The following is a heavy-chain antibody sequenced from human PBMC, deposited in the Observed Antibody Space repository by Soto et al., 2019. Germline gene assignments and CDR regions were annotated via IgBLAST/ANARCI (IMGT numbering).Heavy chain of an antibody. CDR2: MLYSGLT. CDR3: APLSVSLSGPYGIHV. J-gene: IGHJ6*02. V-gene: IGHV4-39*01. CDR1: GYSVSSSDYY. Sequence: SETLSLTCSVSGYSVSSSDYYWAWIRQPPGEGLEWIGSMLYSGLTYYNPSLKSRVTLSVDTSKNQFSVRLNSVTASDTAVYYCAPLSVSLSGPYGIHVWGQGTTGTV. D-gene: IGHD2-15*01.